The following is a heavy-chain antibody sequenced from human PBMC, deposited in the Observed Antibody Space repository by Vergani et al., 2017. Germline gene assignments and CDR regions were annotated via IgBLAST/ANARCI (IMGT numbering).Heavy chain of an antibody. V-gene: IGHV4-61*02. CDR2: IYTSGST. CDR3: ARHSQKQYYDSSGLAV. CDR1: GGSISSGSYY. D-gene: IGHD3-22*01. Sequence: QVQLQESGPGLVKPSQTLSLTCTVSGGSISSGSYYWSWIRQPAGKGLEWIGRIYTSGSTNYNPSLKSRVTISVDTSKNQFSLKLSSVTAADTAVYYCARHSQKQYYDSSGLAVWGQGTLVTVSS. J-gene: IGHJ4*02.